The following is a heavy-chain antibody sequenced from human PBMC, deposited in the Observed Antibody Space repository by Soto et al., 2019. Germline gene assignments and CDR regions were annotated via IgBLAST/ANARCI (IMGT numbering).Heavy chain of an antibody. D-gene: IGHD5-12*01. CDR3: ARDEAVGDIVATNEKVYYYYGMDV. CDR1: GFTFSSYS. V-gene: IGHV3-21*01. Sequence: PGGSLRLSCAASGFTFSSYSMNWVRQAPGKGLEWVSSISSSSSYIYYADSVKGRFTISRDNAKNSLYLQMNSLRAEDTAVYYCARDEAVGDIVATNEKVYYYYGMDVWGQGTTVTVSS. CDR2: ISSSSSYI. J-gene: IGHJ6*02.